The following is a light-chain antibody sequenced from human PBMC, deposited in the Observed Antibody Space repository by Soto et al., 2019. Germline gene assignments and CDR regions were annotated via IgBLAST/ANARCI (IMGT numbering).Light chain of an antibody. V-gene: IGLV1-44*01. Sequence: QSVLTQPPSASGTPGQRVTISCSGSSSNIGSNYVCWYQHLPGTAPKLLIYSNNQRPSGVPDRFSGSKSGTSASLAISGLQADDEADYYCAAWDDSLNGVVFGGGTKVTVL. J-gene: IGLJ2*01. CDR1: SSNIGSNY. CDR3: AAWDDSLNGVV. CDR2: SNN.